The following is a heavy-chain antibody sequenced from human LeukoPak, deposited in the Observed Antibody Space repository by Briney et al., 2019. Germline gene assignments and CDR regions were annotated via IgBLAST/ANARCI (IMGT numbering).Heavy chain of an antibody. CDR1: GGSISSYY. D-gene: IGHD2-2*01. CDR3: ARVLGCSSTSCATDDAFDI. J-gene: IGHJ3*02. CDR2: INHSGST. Sequence: SETLSLTCTVSGGSISSYYWSWIRQPPGKGLEWIGEINHSGSTNYNPSLKSRVTISVDTSKNQFSLKLSSVTAADTAVYYCARVLGCSSTSCATDDAFDIWGQGTMVTVSS. V-gene: IGHV4-34*01.